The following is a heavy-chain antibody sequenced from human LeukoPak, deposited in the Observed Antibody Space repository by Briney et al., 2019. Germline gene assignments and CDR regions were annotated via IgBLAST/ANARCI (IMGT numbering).Heavy chain of an antibody. V-gene: IGHV1-69*05. Sequence: GASVKVSCKASGGTFSSYAISWVRQAPGQGLEWMGGIIPIFGTANYAQKFQGRVTITTDESTSTAYMELSSLRSEDTAVYYCARDRLYYGSGSCQNWFDPWGQGTLVTVSS. CDR1: GGTFSSYA. CDR3: ARDRLYYGSGSCQNWFDP. CDR2: IIPIFGTA. D-gene: IGHD3-10*01. J-gene: IGHJ5*02.